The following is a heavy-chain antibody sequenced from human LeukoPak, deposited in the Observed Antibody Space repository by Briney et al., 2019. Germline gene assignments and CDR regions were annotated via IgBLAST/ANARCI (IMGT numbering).Heavy chain of an antibody. J-gene: IGHJ4*02. V-gene: IGHV1-2*02. D-gene: IGHD5-18*01. CDR2: INPNSGGT. Sequence: ASVKVSCKASGYTFTGYYMHWVRPAPGQGLEWMGWINPNSGGTNYAQKFQGRVTMTRDTSISTAYMELSRLRSDDTAVYYCARSSGSYGDFDYWGQGTLVTVSS. CDR1: GYTFTGYY. CDR3: ARSSGSYGDFDY.